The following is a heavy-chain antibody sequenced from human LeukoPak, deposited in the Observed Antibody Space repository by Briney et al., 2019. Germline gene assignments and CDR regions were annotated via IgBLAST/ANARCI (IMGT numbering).Heavy chain of an antibody. CDR2: ISYDGSNK. V-gene: IGHV3-30*18. CDR1: GFTFSSYG. J-gene: IGHJ4*02. D-gene: IGHD1-26*01. Sequence: PGRSLRLSCAASGFTFSSYGMHWVRQAPGKGLEWVAVISYDGSNKYYADSVKGRFTISRDNSKNTLYLQMNSLRAEDTAVYYCAKDSGSYFFDYWAREPWSPSPQ. CDR3: AKDSGSYFFDY.